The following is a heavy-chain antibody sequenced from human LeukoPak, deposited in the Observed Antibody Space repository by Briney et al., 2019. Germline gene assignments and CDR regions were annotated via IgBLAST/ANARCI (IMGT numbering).Heavy chain of an antibody. CDR1: GYSISSGYY. Sequence: KPSETLSLTCAVSGYSISSGYYWGWIRQPPGKGLEWIGSIYHSGSTYYNPSLKSRVTISVDTSKNQFSLKLSSVTAADTAVYYCARGRYGDYVDYWGQGTLVTVPS. CDR3: ARGRYGDYVDY. CDR2: IYHSGST. J-gene: IGHJ4*02. D-gene: IGHD4-17*01. V-gene: IGHV4-38-2*01.